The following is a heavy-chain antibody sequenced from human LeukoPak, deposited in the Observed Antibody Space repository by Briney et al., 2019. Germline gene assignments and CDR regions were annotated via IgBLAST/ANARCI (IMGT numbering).Heavy chain of an antibody. J-gene: IGHJ3*02. CDR2: IRGDGSRT. CDR1: GFSFSSYW. V-gene: IGHV3-7*01. Sequence: GGSLRLSCAASGFSFSSYWMTWVRQAPGKGLEWVANIRGDGSRTYYVDSAKGRFTISRDNAKNSLYLQLDSLRADDTALYYCARDANYVDGYYYDVFDIWGQGTMVTVSP. CDR3: ARDANYVDGYYYDVFDI. D-gene: IGHD5-24*01.